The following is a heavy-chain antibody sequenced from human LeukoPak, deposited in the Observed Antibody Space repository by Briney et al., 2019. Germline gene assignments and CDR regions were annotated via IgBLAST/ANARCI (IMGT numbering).Heavy chain of an antibody. D-gene: IGHD6-13*01. V-gene: IGHV3-74*01. Sequence: PGGSLRLSCAASGFTFSTNYMSWVRQAPGKGLVWVSRINSDGSSTNYADSVKGRVTISRDNARNTLFLQMNSLRAEDTAVYYCARDRSSSNWDQYYYYGMDVWGQGTTVTVSS. CDR1: GFTFSTNY. J-gene: IGHJ6*02. CDR2: INSDGSST. CDR3: ARDRSSSNWDQYYYYGMDV.